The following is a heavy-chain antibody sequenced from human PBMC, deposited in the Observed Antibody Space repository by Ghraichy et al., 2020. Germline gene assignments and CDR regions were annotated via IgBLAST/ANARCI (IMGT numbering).Heavy chain of an antibody. CDR1: GLVFGSYA. J-gene: IGHJ6*03. D-gene: IGHD4-11*01. CDR3: AKYSSPSSYYYYYMDV. Sequence: GGSLRLSCATSGLVFGSYAMTWVRQAPGKGLEWVSTISGSGSSTYYADSVKGRFTISRDNSENTLYLQMNSLRAEDTAVYYCAKYSSPSSYYYYYMDVWGRGTAVTVSS. V-gene: IGHV3-23*01. CDR2: ISGSGSST.